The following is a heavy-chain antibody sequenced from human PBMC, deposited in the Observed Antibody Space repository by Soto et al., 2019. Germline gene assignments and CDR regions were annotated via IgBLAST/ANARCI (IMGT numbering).Heavy chain of an antibody. Sequence: QVQLVQSGAEVKKPGSSVKVSCKASGGTFSSYAISWVRQAPGQGLEWMGGIIPIFGTANYAQKFQGRVTITGDESTSTAYMELSSLRSEDTAVYYCARGVEMATNPYYYYGMDVWGQGTTVTVSS. D-gene: IGHD5-12*01. CDR3: ARGVEMATNPYYYYGMDV. V-gene: IGHV1-69*12. CDR2: IIPIFGTA. CDR1: GGTFSSYA. J-gene: IGHJ6*02.